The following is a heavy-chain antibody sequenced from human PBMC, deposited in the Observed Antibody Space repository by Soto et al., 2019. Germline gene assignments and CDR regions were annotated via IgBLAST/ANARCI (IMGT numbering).Heavy chain of an antibody. J-gene: IGHJ5*02. D-gene: IGHD2-2*01. CDR2: INHDGSDT. CDR3: VRAVSSDDNSHSRGWFDP. V-gene: IGHV3-74*01. Sequence: EVQLVESGGGLVQPGGSLRLSCATSGFTFSPYWMHWVRQAPGMGLMWVSRINHDGSDTIYADSVRGRFIVSRDNAQNTVYLQMNSLTVEDTAVYYCVRAVSSDDNSHSRGWFDPWGHGALVTVSS. CDR1: GFTFSPYW.